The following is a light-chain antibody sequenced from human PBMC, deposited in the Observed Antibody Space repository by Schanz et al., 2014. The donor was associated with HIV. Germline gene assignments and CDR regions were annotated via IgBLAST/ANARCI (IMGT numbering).Light chain of an antibody. Sequence: QSALTQPPSASGSPGQSITISCTEATSGVGSYNRVSWYQQQPGKAPKLIVYQGDKRPSGVSARFSGSRSGNAASLTISGLQAEDEADYYCCSYAGSTTFYVFATGTKLTVL. CDR1: TSGVGSYNR. J-gene: IGLJ1*01. CDR2: QGD. V-gene: IGLV2-23*01. CDR3: CSYAGSTTFYV.